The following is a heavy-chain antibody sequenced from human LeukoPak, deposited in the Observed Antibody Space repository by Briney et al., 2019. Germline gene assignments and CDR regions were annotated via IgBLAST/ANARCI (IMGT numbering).Heavy chain of an antibody. CDR1: GGSISGYY. CDR3: ARQAGEYNWFDP. CDR2: IYYSGST. J-gene: IGHJ5*02. V-gene: IGHV4-59*08. D-gene: IGHD3-16*01. Sequence: SETLSLTCTVSGGSISGYYWSWIRQPPGKGLEWIGYIYYSGSTNYNPSLKSRVTISVDTSKNQFSLKLSSVTAADTAVYYCARQAGEYNWFDPWGQGTLVTVSS.